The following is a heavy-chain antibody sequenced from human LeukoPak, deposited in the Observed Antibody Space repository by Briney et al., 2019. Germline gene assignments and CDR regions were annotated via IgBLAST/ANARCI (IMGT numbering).Heavy chain of an antibody. CDR1: GFTFRSYR. Sequence: GGALRLSCAASGFTFRSYRMNWLRQAPAKGREGVSYISSSSSTIYYADSVKGRFTISRDNAKNSLYLQMNSLRAEDTAVYYCARDHYGSGSYYNGEGLDYWGQGTLVTVSS. V-gene: IGHV3-48*04. CDR3: ARDHYGSGSYYNGEGLDY. J-gene: IGHJ4*02. D-gene: IGHD3-10*01. CDR2: ISSSSSTI.